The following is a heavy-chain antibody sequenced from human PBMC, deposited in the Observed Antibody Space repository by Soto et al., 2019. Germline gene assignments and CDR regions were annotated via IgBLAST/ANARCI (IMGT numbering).Heavy chain of an antibody. CDR2: IYYSGST. Sequence: QVQLQESGPGLVKPSQTLSLTCTVSGGSISSGGYYWSWIRQHPGKGLEWIGYIYYSGSTYYNPSLKSRVTISVDTSKNQLSLKLSSVTAADTAVYYCARDYYGSGIGGHWFDPWGQGTLVTVSS. CDR1: GGSISSGGYY. D-gene: IGHD3-10*01. CDR3: ARDYYGSGIGGHWFDP. V-gene: IGHV4-31*03. J-gene: IGHJ5*02.